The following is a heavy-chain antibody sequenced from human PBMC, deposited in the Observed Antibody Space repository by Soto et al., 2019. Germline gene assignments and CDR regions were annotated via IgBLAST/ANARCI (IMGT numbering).Heavy chain of an antibody. D-gene: IGHD3-9*01. CDR3: ARQHILTGWFHYYMDV. J-gene: IGHJ6*03. V-gene: IGHV4-59*08. Sequence: ETLSLTCTVSGGSISSYYWSWIRQPPGKGLEWIGYIYYSGSTNYNPSLKSRVTISVDTSKNQFSLKLSSVTAADTAVYYCARQHILTGWFHYYMDVWGKGTTVTVSS. CDR2: IYYSGST. CDR1: GGSISSYY.